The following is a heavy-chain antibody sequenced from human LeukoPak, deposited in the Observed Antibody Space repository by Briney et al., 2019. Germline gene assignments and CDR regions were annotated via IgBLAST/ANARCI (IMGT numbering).Heavy chain of an antibody. V-gene: IGHV3-49*04. Sequence: SLRISCKTSGFNFGDHAITWVRQAPGKGLEWVGFIRSKAYRGTTEYAASVKGRFTISRDDSKSVVYLQMNSLKSEDTAVYYCSRGPIQLWVHNGVDVWGQGTTVTVSS. CDR1: GFNFGDHA. J-gene: IGHJ6*02. CDR3: SRGPIQLWVHNGVDV. CDR2: IRSKAYRGTT. D-gene: IGHD5-18*01.